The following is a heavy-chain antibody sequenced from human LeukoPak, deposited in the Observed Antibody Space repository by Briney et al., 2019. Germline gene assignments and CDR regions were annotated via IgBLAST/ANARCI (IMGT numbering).Heavy chain of an antibody. CDR3: ARGGDIVVVPAALIGWFDP. CDR2: XXXXXXNK. V-gene: IGHV3-30*01. J-gene: IGHJ5*02. CDR1: GFTFSSYA. Sequence: GRSLRLSCAASGFTFSSYAMHWVRQAPGKGLXXXXXXXXXXXNKYYADSVKGRFTISRDNSKNTLYLQMNSLRAEDTAVYYCARGGDIVVVPAALIGWFDPWGQGTLVTVSS. D-gene: IGHD2-2*01.